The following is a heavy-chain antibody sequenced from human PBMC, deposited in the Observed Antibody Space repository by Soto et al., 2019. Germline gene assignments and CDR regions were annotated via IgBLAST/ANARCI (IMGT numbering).Heavy chain of an antibody. J-gene: IGHJ6*02. CDR3: AKDKNPDYYYYGMDV. V-gene: IGHV3-9*01. CDR2: ISWNRGSL. CDR1: GFTFADYA. Sequence: GGSLRLSCAASGFTFADYAMPWVRQAPGKGLEVGSGISWNRGSLVYSASVKGPITIPRDHAKNLLYLQMNRLRGEDTALYSCAKDKNPDYYYYGMDVWGQGTTVTAP.